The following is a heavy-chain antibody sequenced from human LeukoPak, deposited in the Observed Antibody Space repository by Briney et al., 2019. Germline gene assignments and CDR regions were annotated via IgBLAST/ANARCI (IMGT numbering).Heavy chain of an antibody. V-gene: IGHV1-8*01. Sequence: ASVKVSCKASGYTFTSYDINWVRQATGQGLEWMGWMNPNSGNTGYAQKFQGRVTMTRNTSISTAYMELSRLRSDDTAVYYCARGSSGWYRVGDYYYGMDVWGQGTTVTVSS. CDR1: GYTFTSYD. CDR2: MNPNSGNT. D-gene: IGHD6-19*01. J-gene: IGHJ6*02. CDR3: ARGSSGWYRVGDYYYGMDV.